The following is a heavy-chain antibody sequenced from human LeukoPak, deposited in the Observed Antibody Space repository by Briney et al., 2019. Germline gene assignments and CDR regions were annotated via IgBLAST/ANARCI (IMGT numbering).Heavy chain of an antibody. CDR1: GLTFSIYA. Sequence: GRSLRLSCAASGLTFSIYAMHWARQARAKGLGWVAVISYDGSNKYYTDSVKGRFTISRDNSKNSLFLQMNSLRAEDTALYYCARDPYYADYEDFYAMHVWGQGTTVTVSS. J-gene: IGHJ6*02. CDR3: ARDPYYADYEDFYAMHV. CDR2: ISYDGSNK. V-gene: IGHV3-30*04. D-gene: IGHD4-17*01.